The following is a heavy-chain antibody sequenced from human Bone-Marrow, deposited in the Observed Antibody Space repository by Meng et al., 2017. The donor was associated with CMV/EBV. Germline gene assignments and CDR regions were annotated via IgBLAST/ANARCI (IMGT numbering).Heavy chain of an antibody. CDR2: IKEDGSEK. V-gene: IGHV3-7*01. CDR3: ARDDGLGDHHY. Sequence: GGSLRLSCAASGFIFRNYWMTWVRQAPGKGLEWVANIKEDGSEKSYVDSVKGRFTISRDNAKNSLSLQMNSLRAEDTAVYYCARDDGLGDHHYWGQGTLVTVSS. D-gene: IGHD4-17*01. J-gene: IGHJ4*02. CDR1: GFIFRNYW.